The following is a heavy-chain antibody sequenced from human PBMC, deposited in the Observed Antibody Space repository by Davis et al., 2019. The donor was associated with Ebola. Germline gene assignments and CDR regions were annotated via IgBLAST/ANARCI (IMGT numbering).Heavy chain of an antibody. D-gene: IGHD1-14*01. J-gene: IGHJ6*02. CDR3: ARRFTQPRYYYYGMDV. V-gene: IGHV1-69*06. CDR2: IIPIFGTA. CDR1: GGTFSSYA. Sequence: SVKVSCKASGGTFSSYAISWVRQAPGQGLEWMGGIIPIFGTANYAQKFQGRVTIIADKSTSTAYMELSSLRSEDTAVYYCARRFTQPRYYYYGMDVWGQGTTVTVSS.